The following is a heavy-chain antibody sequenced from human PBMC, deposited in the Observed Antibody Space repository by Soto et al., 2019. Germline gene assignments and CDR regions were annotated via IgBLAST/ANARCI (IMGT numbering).Heavy chain of an antibody. J-gene: IGHJ4*02. Sequence: PXESLKISFKGSGDSCTSYWIGWVRQIPGKGLEWMGIIYPGDSDTRYSPSFQGQVTISADKSISTAYLQWSSLKASDTAMYYCARHGRYYDILTGPIDYWGQGTLVTVSS. CDR2: IYPGDSDT. CDR3: ARHGRYYDILTGPIDY. CDR1: GDSCTSYW. V-gene: IGHV5-51*01. D-gene: IGHD3-9*01.